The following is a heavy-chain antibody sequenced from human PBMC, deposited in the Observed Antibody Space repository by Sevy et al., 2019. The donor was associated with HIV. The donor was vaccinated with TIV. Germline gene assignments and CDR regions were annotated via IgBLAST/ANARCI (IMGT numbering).Heavy chain of an antibody. CDR1: GFTFSSYA. CDR2: ISYDGSNK. CDR3: ARGFYDYGDYVPGLFFDY. J-gene: IGHJ4*02. V-gene: IGHV3-30-3*01. D-gene: IGHD4-17*01. Sequence: GGSLRLSCAASGFTFSSYAMHWVRQAPGKGLEWVAVISYDGSNKYYADSVKGRFTISRDNSKNTLYLQMNSLRAEDTAVYYCARGFYDYGDYVPGLFFDYWGQGTLVTVSS.